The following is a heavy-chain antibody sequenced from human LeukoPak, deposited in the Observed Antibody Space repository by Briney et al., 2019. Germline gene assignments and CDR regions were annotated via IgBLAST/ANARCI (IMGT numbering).Heavy chain of an antibody. D-gene: IGHD5-12*01. J-gene: IGHJ5*02. V-gene: IGHV4-38-2*02. CDR3: ARDLGYSGFDWAP. Sequence: PGRSLRLSCAASGFTFSDYYMSWIRQAPGKRLEWVGSISSSGNTYYNPTLKSRVTISVDTSKNLFSLNLTSVTAADAAVYYCARDLGYSGFDWAPWGQGTLVTVSS. CDR2: ISSSGNT. CDR1: GFTFSDYY.